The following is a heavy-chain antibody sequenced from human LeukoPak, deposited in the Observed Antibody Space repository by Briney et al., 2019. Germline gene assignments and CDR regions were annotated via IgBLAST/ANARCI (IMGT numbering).Heavy chain of an antibody. CDR1: GGSISSGDYY. Sequence: SQTLSLTCTVSGGSISSGDYYWSWIRQPPGKGLEWIGYIYYSGSTYYNPSLKSRVTISVDTSKNQFSLKLSSVTAADTAVYYCARATYYCGSGSSTWDYWGQGTLVTVSS. J-gene: IGHJ4*02. V-gene: IGHV4-30-4*01. D-gene: IGHD3-10*01. CDR2: IYYSGST. CDR3: ARATYYCGSGSSTWDY.